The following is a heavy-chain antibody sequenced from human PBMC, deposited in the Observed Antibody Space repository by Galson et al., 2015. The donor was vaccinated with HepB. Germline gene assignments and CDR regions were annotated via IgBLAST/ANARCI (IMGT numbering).Heavy chain of an antibody. V-gene: IGHV3-64*01. CDR2: ISSNGGST. CDR3: ARDVIASTTVTTLPFFDP. J-gene: IGHJ5*02. Sequence: SLRLSCAASGFTFSSYAMHWVRQAPGKGLEYVSAISSNGGSTYYANSVKGRFTISRDNSKNTLYLQMGSLRAEDMAVYYCARDVIASTTVTTLPFFDPWGQGTLVTVSS. CDR1: GFTFSSYA. D-gene: IGHD4-17*01.